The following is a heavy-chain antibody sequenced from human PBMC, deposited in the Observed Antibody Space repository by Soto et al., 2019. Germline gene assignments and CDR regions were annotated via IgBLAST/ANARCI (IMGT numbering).Heavy chain of an antibody. J-gene: IGHJ4*02. V-gene: IGHV4-39*01. CDR3: ARHVNRYSSGWYYFDY. Sequence: PSEPLSLTCTVSGGSISSSSYYWGWIRQPPGKGLEWIGSIYYSGSPYYNTSLKSRVTISVDTSKNQFSLKLSSVTAADTAVYYCARHVNRYSSGWYYFDYWGQGTLVTVS. CDR2: IYYSGSP. D-gene: IGHD6-19*01. CDR1: GGSISSSSYY.